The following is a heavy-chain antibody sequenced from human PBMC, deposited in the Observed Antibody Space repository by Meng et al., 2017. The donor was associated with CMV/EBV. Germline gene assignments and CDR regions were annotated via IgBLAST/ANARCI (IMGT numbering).Heavy chain of an antibody. D-gene: IGHD5-24*01. J-gene: IGHJ4*02. CDR3: ASTTNTGPDY. CDR2: IYYSGST. V-gene: IGHV4-61*01. Sequence: SETLSLTCTVSGGSFSSGSYYWSWIRQPPGKGLEWIGYIYYSGSTNYNPSLKSRVTISVDTSKNQFSLKLSSVTAADTAVYYCASTTNTGPDYWGQGTLVTVSS. CDR1: GGSFSSGSYY.